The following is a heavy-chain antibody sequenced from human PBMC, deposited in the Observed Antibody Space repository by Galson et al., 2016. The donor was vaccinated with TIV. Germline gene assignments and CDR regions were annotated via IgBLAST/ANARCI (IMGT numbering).Heavy chain of an antibody. J-gene: IGHJ6*02. CDR2: IDSDGST. D-gene: IGHD2-21*01. CDR1: AFTVKSNY. V-gene: IGHV3-66*02. CDR3: ARERRHCGNECFLRYYYGMDA. Sequence: SLRLSCAASAFTVKSNYMTWVRQAPGKGLEWVAPIDSDGSTIHADSVKGRFTVSRDNSKNMVYLQMNSLRPEDTAVYFCARERRHCGNECFLRYYYGMDAWGQGTTVTVSS.